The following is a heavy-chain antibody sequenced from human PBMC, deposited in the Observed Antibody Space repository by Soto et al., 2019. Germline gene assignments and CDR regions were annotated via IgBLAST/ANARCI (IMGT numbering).Heavy chain of an antibody. CDR2: ISGSGDST. J-gene: IGHJ6*02. V-gene: IGHV3-23*01. CDR1: GFTFSSYA. Sequence: GVSLRLSCAASGFTFSSYAMSWVRQAPGKGLEWVSVISGSGDSTYYADSVRGRFTISRDNSKNTLYLQMNSLRAEDTAVYYSAKDRDGAAAGPTKFYGMDVWGQGTTVTVSS. CDR3: AKDRDGAAAGPTKFYGMDV. D-gene: IGHD6-13*01.